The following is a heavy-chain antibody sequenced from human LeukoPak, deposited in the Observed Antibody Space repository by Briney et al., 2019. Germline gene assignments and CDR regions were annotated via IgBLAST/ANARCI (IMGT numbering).Heavy chain of an antibody. J-gene: IGHJ4*02. V-gene: IGHV4-34*01. Sequence: PTETLSLTCAVYGGSFSGYYWSWIRQPPGKGLEWIGEINHSGCTNYNPSIKSRVTISVDTSKIQLNLKLSTVTAADTAVYYCARLGWGGSYYFDYWGQGAMVTFSS. CDR3: ARLGWGGSYYFDY. CDR1: GGSFSGYY. D-gene: IGHD3-3*01. CDR2: INHSGCT.